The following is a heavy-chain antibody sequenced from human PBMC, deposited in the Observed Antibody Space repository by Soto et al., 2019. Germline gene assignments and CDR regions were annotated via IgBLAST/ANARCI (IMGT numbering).Heavy chain of an antibody. CDR3: AHRRLGIAEYYFDY. D-gene: IGHD7-27*01. CDR2: IYWDDDK. J-gene: IGHJ4*02. CDR1: GXXLXTSGVX. V-gene: IGHV2-5*02. Sequence: SGPXLVXXTXPLKLTCTXSGXXLXTSGVXXXWIXQPPGKALEWLALIYWDDDKRYSPSLTSRLTITKDTSKNQVVLTMTNMDPVDTATYYCAHRRLGIAEYYFDYWGQGTLVTVSS.